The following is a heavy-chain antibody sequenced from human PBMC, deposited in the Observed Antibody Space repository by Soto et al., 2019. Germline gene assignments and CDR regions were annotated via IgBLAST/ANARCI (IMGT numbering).Heavy chain of an antibody. V-gene: IGHV4-34*01. CDR2: INHSGST. J-gene: IGHJ4*02. CDR3: ARGTFVVVPAASHSIGYYFDY. Sequence: QVQLQQWGAGLLKPSETLSLTCAVYGGSFSGYYWSWIRQPPGKVLEWIGEINHSGSTNYNPSLKSRVTISVDTSKNQFSLKLSSVTAADTAVYYCARGTFVVVPAASHSIGYYFDYWGQGTLVTVSS. CDR1: GGSFSGYY. D-gene: IGHD2-2*01.